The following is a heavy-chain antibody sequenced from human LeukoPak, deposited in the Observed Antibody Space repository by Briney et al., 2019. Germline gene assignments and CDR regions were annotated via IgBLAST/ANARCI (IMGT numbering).Heavy chain of an antibody. J-gene: IGHJ4*02. Sequence: SQTLSLTCTVSGGSISSGGYYWSWIRQHPGKGLEWLGYYHSGNTDYSPSLKSRVTMSVDTSKNQFSLKVNSVTAADTAVYYCARDQVSRWFYYWGQGTLVTVSS. D-gene: IGHD6-13*01. CDR2: YHSGNT. V-gene: IGHV4-31*03. CDR3: ARDQVSRWFYY. CDR1: GGSISSGGYY.